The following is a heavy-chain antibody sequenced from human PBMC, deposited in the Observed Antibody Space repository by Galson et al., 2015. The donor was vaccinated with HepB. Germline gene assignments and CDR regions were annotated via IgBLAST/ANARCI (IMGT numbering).Heavy chain of an antibody. Sequence: PALVKPTQTLTLTCTFSGFSLSTSGMCVSWIRQPPGKALEWLARIDWDDDKYYSTSLKTRLTISKDTSKNQVVLTMTNMDPVDTATYYCVSGYYYDSSGYYYYWGQGTLVTVSS. J-gene: IGHJ4*02. CDR1: GFSLSTSGMC. CDR2: IDWDDDK. V-gene: IGHV2-70*11. CDR3: VSGYYYDSSGYYYY. D-gene: IGHD3-22*01.